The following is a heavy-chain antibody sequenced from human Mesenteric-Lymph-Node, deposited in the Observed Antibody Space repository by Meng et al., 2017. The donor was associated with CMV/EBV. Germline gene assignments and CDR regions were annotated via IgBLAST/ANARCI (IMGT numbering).Heavy chain of an antibody. CDR3: ARHEIGLPEDY. CDR2: LYYSGST. J-gene: IGHJ4*02. CDR1: GGSISSTSYY. D-gene: IGHD2-15*01. Sequence: SETLSLTCTVSGGSISSTSYYWDWIRQPPGKGLEWIGSLYYSGSTYYNPSLKSRVTMSVDMSKNQFSLKLSSVTAADTAVYYCARHEIGLPEDYWGQGTLVTVSS. V-gene: IGHV4-39*01.